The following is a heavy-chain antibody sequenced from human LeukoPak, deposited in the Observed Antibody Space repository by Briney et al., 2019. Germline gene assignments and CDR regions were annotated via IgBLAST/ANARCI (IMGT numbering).Heavy chain of an antibody. D-gene: IGHD3-9*01. CDR1: GYTFTSYD. V-gene: IGHV1-8*01. Sequence: ASVTVSFTASGYTFTSYDINWVRQAPGQGLEWMGWMNPNSGNTGYAQKFQGRVTMTRNTSISTAYMELSSLRSEDTAVYYCARGRKGFPFLTLWGQGTPVTVSS. CDR3: ARGRKGFPFLTL. J-gene: IGHJ4*02. CDR2: MNPNSGNT.